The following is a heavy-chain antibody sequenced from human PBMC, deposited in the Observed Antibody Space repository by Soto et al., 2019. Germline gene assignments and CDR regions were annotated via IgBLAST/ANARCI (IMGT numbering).Heavy chain of an antibody. V-gene: IGHV1-3*01. D-gene: IGHD2-8*02. Sequence: ASVKVSCKASGYTFADYTLHWVRQAPGQRLEWMGWINAVNANTKYSQEFQGRVTMTRDTSASTAYLHLSSLRSEDTAVYYCAREVGYCTVGSCYTYFNHWGQGSLVTVSS. CDR1: GYTFADYT. CDR3: AREVGYCTVGSCYTYFNH. CDR2: INAVNANT. J-gene: IGHJ1*01.